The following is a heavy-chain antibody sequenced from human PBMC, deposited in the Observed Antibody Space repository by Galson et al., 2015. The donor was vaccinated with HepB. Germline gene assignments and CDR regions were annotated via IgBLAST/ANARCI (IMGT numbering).Heavy chain of an antibody. Sequence: SLRLSCAASGFTFSSYSMNWVRQAPGKGLEWVSSISSSSSYIYYADSVKGRFTISRDNAKNSLYLQMNSLRAEDTAVYYCARDDDYYDSSGYYVYYYYGMDVWGQGTTVTVSS. CDR1: GFTFSSYS. V-gene: IGHV3-21*01. D-gene: IGHD3-22*01. J-gene: IGHJ6*02. CDR2: ISSSSSYI. CDR3: ARDDDYYDSSGYYVYYYYGMDV.